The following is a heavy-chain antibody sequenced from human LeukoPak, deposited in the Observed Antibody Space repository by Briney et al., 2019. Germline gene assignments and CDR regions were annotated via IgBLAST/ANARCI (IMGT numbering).Heavy chain of an antibody. CDR3: ARDRRFGEGGFDY. CDR1: GFTFSSYG. CDR2: ISSSGSTI. V-gene: IGHV3-48*04. Sequence: GGSLRLSCAASGFTFSSYGMHWVRQAPGKGLEWVSYISSSGSTIYYADSVKGRFTISRDNAKNSLYLQMNSLRAEDTAVYYCARDRRFGEGGFDYWGQGTLVTVSS. D-gene: IGHD3-10*01. J-gene: IGHJ4*02.